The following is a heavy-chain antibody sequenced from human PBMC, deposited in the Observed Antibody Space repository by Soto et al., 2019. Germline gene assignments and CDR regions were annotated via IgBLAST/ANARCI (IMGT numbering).Heavy chain of an antibody. J-gene: IGHJ6*02. V-gene: IGHV4-39*01. CDR2: IYYSGST. Sequence: QLQLQESGPGLVKPSETLSLTCTVSGGSISSSSYYWGWIRQPPGKGLEGIGRIYYSGSTYYNPSLKSRVTISVDTSKNQFSLKLSSVTAADTAVYYCARHVGRSSSWSYYYYGMDVWGQGTTVTVSS. CDR3: ARHVGRSSSWSYYYYGMDV. D-gene: IGHD6-13*01. CDR1: GGSISSSSYY.